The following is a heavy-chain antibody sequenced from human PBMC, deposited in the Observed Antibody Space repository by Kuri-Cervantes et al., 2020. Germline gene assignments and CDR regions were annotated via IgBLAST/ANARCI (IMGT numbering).Heavy chain of an antibody. Sequence: SVKVSCKASGGTFSSYTISWVRQAPGQGLEWMGRIIPILGIANYAQKFQGRVTITADKSTSTAYMELNSLRAEDTAVYYCAKEVATIFGSFDYWGQGTLVTVSS. CDR1: GGTFSSYT. J-gene: IGHJ4*02. CDR2: IIPILGIA. D-gene: IGHD5-12*01. V-gene: IGHV1-69*04. CDR3: AKEVATIFGSFDY.